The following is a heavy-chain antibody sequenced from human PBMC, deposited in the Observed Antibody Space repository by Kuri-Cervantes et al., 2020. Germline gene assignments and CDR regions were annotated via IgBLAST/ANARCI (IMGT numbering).Heavy chain of an antibody. Sequence: LSLTCAASGFTFSSYAMHWVRQAPGKGLEWVAVISYDGSNKYYADSVKGRFTISRDNSKNTLYLQMNSLRAEDTAVYYCARESVAGTNGPWYYFDYWGQGTLVTVSS. CDR3: ARESVAGTNGPWYYFDY. J-gene: IGHJ4*02. D-gene: IGHD6-19*01. V-gene: IGHV3-30-3*01. CDR1: GFTFSSYA. CDR2: ISYDGSNK.